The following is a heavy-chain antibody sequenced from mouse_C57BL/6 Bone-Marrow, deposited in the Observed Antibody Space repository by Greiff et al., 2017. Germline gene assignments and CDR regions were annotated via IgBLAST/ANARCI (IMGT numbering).Heavy chain of an antibody. CDR1: GYTFTDYN. CDR2: INPNNGGT. CDR3: ARACYYGSSTLYFDY. D-gene: IGHD1-1*01. V-gene: IGHV1-22*01. J-gene: IGHJ2*01. Sequence: EVKLVESGPELVKPGASVKMSCKASGYTFTDYNMHWVKQSHGKSLEWIGYINPNNGGTSYNQKFKGKATLTVNKSSSTAYMELRSLTSEDSAVYYCARACYYGSSTLYFDYWGQGTTLTVSS.